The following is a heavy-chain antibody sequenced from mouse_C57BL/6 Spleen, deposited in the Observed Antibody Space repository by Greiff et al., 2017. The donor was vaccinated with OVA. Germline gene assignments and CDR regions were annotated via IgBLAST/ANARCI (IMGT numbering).Heavy chain of an antibody. CDR3: ASYYYGSRYYFDY. CDR2: ISYDGSN. D-gene: IGHD1-1*01. J-gene: IGHJ2*01. V-gene: IGHV3-6*01. CDR1: GYSITSGYY. Sequence: VQLQQSGPGLVKPSQSLSLTCSVTGYSITSGYYWNWIRQFPGNKLEWMGYISYDGSNDYNPSLKNRISITRDTSKNQFFLKLNSVTTEDTATYYCASYYYGSRYYFDYWGQGTTLTVSS.